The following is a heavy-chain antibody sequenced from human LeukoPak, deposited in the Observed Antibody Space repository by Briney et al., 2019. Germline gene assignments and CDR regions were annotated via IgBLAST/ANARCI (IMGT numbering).Heavy chain of an antibody. CDR3: VRYCNGGSCYRAAFDV. CDR1: GFTFSSYD. CDR2: IGTAGDT. D-gene: IGHD2-15*01. V-gene: IGHV3-13*01. J-gene: IGHJ3*01. Sequence: PGGSLRLSCAASGFTFSSYDMHWVRQATGKGLEWVSGIGTAGDTYYPGSVKGRFTISRDNSKNTLYLQMDSLRAEDTAVYYCVRYCNGGSCYRAAFDVWGPGTMVTVSS.